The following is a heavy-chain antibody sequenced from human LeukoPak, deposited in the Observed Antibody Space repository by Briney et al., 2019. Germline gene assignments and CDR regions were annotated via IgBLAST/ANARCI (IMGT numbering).Heavy chain of an antibody. J-gene: IGHJ3*02. V-gene: IGHV3-7*04. CDR1: GFTFSRSW. CDR3: ARDRLYSAFDI. D-gene: IGHD2-15*01. CDR2: TNEDGSEK. Sequence: GSLRLSCAASGFTFSRSWIGWVRQAPGKGPEWVASTNEDGSEKYYVDSVRGRFTISRDNAKNSLYLQMYSLRAEDTAVYYCARDRLYSAFDIWGQGTMVTVSS.